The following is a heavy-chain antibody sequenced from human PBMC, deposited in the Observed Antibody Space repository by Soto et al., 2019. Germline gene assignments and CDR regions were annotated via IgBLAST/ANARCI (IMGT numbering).Heavy chain of an antibody. D-gene: IGHD2-2*01. J-gene: IGHJ4*02. CDR2: IYHSGST. CDR1: GDSMNNNNW. Sequence: KTSETLSLTCAVSGDSMNNNNWWSWVRQPPGKGLEWIGEIYHSGSTKYNPSLNSRVTISVDKSKTQISLTVTSVSAADTAVYYCARTRQFCSATTCYEVYFDYWGQGALVTVSS. V-gene: IGHV4-4*02. CDR3: ARTRQFCSATTCYEVYFDY.